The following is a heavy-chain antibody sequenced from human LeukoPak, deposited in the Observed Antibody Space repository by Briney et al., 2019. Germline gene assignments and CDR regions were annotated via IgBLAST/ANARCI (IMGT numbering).Heavy chain of an antibody. CDR2: MNPNSGNT. Sequence: GASVKVSCKASGYTFTSYDINWVRQATGQGLEWMGWMNPNSGNTGYAQKFQGRVTITRNTSISTAYMELSSLRSEDTAVYYCARGDPKATYYYDSSGSHFDYWGQGTLVTVSS. V-gene: IGHV1-8*03. J-gene: IGHJ4*02. D-gene: IGHD3-22*01. CDR3: ARGDPKATYYYDSSGSHFDY. CDR1: GYTFTSYD.